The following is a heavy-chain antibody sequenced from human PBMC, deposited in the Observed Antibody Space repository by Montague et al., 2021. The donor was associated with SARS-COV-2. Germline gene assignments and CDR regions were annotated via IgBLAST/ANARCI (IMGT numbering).Heavy chain of an antibody. CDR2: MSYSGSS. J-gene: IGHJ4*02. V-gene: IGHV4-39*01. D-gene: IGHD6-13*01. CDR1: GGSINTPNHY. CDR3: ARLLAATGHFDF. Sequence: SETLSLTCTVSGGSINTPNHYWGWIRQSPGKGLEWVGSMSYSGSSYYNPSLRRRLTISVDTSKNQFSLRLSSVTAADTAVYCCARLLAATGHFDFWGQGTLVTVSS.